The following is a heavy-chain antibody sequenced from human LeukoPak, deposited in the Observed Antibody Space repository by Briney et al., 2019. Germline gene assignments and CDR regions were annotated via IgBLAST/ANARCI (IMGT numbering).Heavy chain of an antibody. V-gene: IGHV4-34*01. Sequence: PSETLSLTCAVYGGPFSGYYWSWIRQPPGKGLEWIGEVNHSGTTNYNPSLKSRVTISIDTSKNQFSLKLSSVTAADTAVYYCASSRGYSSSLWYYYMDVWGKGTTVTVSS. CDR1: GGPFSGYY. CDR2: VNHSGTT. J-gene: IGHJ6*03. D-gene: IGHD6-13*01. CDR3: ASSRGYSSSLWYYYMDV.